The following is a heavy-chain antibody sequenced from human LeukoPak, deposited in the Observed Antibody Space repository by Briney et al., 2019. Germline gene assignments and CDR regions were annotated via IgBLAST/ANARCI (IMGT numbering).Heavy chain of an antibody. CDR1: GFTFSSYE. V-gene: IGHV3-48*03. Sequence: PGGSLRLSCAASGFTFSSYEMNWVRQAPGKGLEWVSYICSSGSTIYYADSVKGRFTISRDNAKNSLYLQMNSLRAEDTAVYYCARQLGEIEYYYYYMDVWGKGTTVTVSS. D-gene: IGHD1-1*01. CDR3: ARQLGEIEYYYYYMDV. J-gene: IGHJ6*03. CDR2: ICSSGSTI.